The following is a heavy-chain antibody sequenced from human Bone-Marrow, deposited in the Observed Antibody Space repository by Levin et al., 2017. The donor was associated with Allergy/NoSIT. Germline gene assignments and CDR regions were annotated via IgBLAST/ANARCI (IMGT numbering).Heavy chain of an antibody. J-gene: IGHJ1*01. CDR3: ARHPLSSGYYGEDEYFQH. CDR2: IYYSGST. V-gene: IGHV4-59*08. Sequence: SQTLSLTCTVSGGSISSSYWSWLRQPPGKGLEWIGYIYYSGSTNYNPSLKSRVTISVDTSKNQFSLKLSSVTAADTAVYYCARHPLSSGYYGEDEYFQHWGQGTLVTVSS. D-gene: IGHD3-22*01. CDR1: GGSISSSY.